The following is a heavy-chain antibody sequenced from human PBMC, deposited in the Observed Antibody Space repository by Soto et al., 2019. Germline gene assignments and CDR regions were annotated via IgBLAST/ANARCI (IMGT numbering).Heavy chain of an antibody. V-gene: IGHV1-3*01. CDR3: ARDSCSSNSCYIGNWFDP. CDR1: GYTFNSYA. D-gene: IGHD2-2*02. CDR2: INAGNGNT. J-gene: IGHJ5*02. Sequence: ASVKVSCKASGYTFNSYAMNWVRQAPGQRLEWMGWINAGNGNTKYSQTFQGRVTITWDTSASTAYMDLSSLRSEDTAVYYCARDSCSSNSCYIGNWFDPWGQGTLVNSPQ.